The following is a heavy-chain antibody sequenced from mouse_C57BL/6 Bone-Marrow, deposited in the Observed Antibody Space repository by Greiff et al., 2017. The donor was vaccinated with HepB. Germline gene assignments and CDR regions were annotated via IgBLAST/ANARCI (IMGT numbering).Heavy chain of an antibody. J-gene: IGHJ2*01. CDR1: YTFFRRVH. Sequence: VQLQQSGPELARPWASVKISCQAFYTFFRRVHFAISDTNYWKQWVKQRPGRGLEWIGAIYPGNGDTSYNQNFKGKATLTADKSSSTAYMQLSSLASEASSVYYCGQKIGQVSFDDWGQGTTLTVSS. V-gene: IGHV1-87*01. D-gene: IGHD3-2*02. CDR3: SEASSVYYCGQKIGQVSFDD. CDR2: GRGLEWIG.